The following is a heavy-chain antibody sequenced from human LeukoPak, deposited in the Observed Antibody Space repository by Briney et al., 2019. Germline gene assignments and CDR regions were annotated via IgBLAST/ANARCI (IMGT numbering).Heavy chain of an antibody. D-gene: IGHD6-19*01. Sequence: SVKVSCKASGGTFCSYAISWVRQAPEQGLEWMGGIIPIFGTANYAQKFQGRVTITADESTSTAYMELSSLRSEDTAVYYCARVDRQWLVGNLDYWGQGTLVTVSS. CDR2: IIPIFGTA. CDR1: GGTFCSYA. V-gene: IGHV1-69*13. J-gene: IGHJ4*02. CDR3: ARVDRQWLVGNLDY.